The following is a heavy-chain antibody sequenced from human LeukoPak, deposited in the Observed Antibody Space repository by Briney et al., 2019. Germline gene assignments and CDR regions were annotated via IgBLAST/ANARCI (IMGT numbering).Heavy chain of an antibody. Sequence: GGSLRLSCVASGFTFGHNAMAWVRQAPGKRLEWVSALSGSGGDTFYADSVKDRFTISRDNSKNTLYLQLSSLRPDDTAVYYCAKGAPSSSSIFDFWGPGTLVTVSS. CDR1: GFTFGHNA. CDR3: AKGAPSSSSIFDF. J-gene: IGHJ4*02. V-gene: IGHV3-23*01. CDR2: LSGSGGDT. D-gene: IGHD6-6*01.